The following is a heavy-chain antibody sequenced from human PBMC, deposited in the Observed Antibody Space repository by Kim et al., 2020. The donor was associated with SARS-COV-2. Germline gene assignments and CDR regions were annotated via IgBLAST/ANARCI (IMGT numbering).Heavy chain of an antibody. D-gene: IGHD2-15*01. J-gene: IGHJ4*02. Sequence: GRFTISRDNAKNSLYLQMNSLRDEDTSVYYCARDVRWRILFETRDYFDYWGQRTLVTVSS. CDR3: ARDVRWRILFETRDYFDY. V-gene: IGHV3-48*02.